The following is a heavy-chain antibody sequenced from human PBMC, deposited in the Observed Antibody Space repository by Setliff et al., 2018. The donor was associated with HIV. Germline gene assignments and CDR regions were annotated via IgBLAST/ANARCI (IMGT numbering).Heavy chain of an antibody. J-gene: IGHJ1*01. CDR2: FDPEDGET. Sequence: GASVKVSCKISGYTLTELSIHWVRQAPGKGLEWMANFDPEDGETFYAQKFQGRLTMTEDTSTDTAYMELSSLRYDDTAMYYCATDPGYSSTWYSESFQHWGQGTGVTVSS. D-gene: IGHD6-13*01. CDR1: GYTLTELS. CDR3: ATDPGYSSTWYSESFQH. V-gene: IGHV1-24*01.